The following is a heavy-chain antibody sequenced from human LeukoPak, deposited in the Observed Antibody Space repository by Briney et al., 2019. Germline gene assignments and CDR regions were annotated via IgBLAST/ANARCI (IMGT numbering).Heavy chain of an antibody. J-gene: IGHJ4*02. CDR2: ISSSSSYK. V-gene: IGHV3-21*01. D-gene: IGHD6-19*01. CDR1: GFTFSSYS. Sequence: RSGGSPRLSCAASGFTFSSYSMNWVRQAPGKGLEWVSIISSSSSYKYYADSVKGRFTISRDNAKNSLYLQMNSLRAEDTAVYYCARGLPGLAVAAADYWGQGTLVTVSS. CDR3: ARGLPGLAVAAADY.